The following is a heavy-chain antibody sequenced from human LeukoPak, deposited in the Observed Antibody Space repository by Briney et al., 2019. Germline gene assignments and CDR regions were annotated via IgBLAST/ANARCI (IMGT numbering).Heavy chain of an antibody. CDR2: INHSGST. J-gene: IGHJ4*02. Sequence: SGPGPVKPSETLSLTCAVYGGSFSGYYWSWIRQPPGKGLEWIGEINHSGSTNYNPSLKSRVTISVDTSKNQFSLKLSSVTAADTAVYYCARWLRRKPKGYNSGWYRGYYFDSWGQGTLVTVSS. CDR3: ARWLRRKPKGYNSGWYRGYYFDS. CDR1: GGSFSGYY. D-gene: IGHD6-19*01. V-gene: IGHV4-34*01.